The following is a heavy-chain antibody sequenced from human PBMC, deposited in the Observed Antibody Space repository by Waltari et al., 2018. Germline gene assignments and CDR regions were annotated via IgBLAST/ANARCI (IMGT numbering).Heavy chain of an antibody. CDR1: GFTFSSSP. J-gene: IGHJ5*02. Sequence: QMQLVEAGGGVVQPGRSLTLSCVASGFTFSSSPIPWVRQAPGKGLEWVAVISYDGTNKYHADSVKGRFPISRDNSKNTLYLQMNSLSAEDTAVYYCARDLGADPGGYDVPCDPWGQGTLVTVSS. CDR2: ISYDGTNK. V-gene: IGHV3-30-3*01. D-gene: IGHD3-10*01. CDR3: ARDLGADPGGYDVPCDP.